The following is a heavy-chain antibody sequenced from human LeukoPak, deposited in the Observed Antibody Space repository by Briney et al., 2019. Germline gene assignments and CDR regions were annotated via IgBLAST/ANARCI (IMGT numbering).Heavy chain of an antibody. CDR2: IKQDGSEK. D-gene: IGHD2-2*01. V-gene: IGHV3-7*04. CDR1: GFTFSTYW. Sequence: GGSLRLSCAASGFTFSTYWMSWVRQAPGTGLEWVASIKQDGSEKPYADSVKGRFTISRDNAKNSLYLQMNSLRAEDTAVYYCARGGYQLLWYWGQGTLVTVSS. CDR3: ARGGYQLLWY. J-gene: IGHJ4*02.